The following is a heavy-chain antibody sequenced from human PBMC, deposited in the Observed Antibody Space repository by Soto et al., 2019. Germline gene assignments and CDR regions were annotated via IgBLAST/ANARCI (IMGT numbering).Heavy chain of an antibody. J-gene: IGHJ4*02. CDR3: ARGVTLVRGVIHTPYFDY. V-gene: IGHV4-34*01. D-gene: IGHD3-10*01. Sequence: SETLSLTCAVYGGSFSGYYWSWIRQPPGKGLEWIGEINHSGSTNYNPSLKSRVTISVDTSKNQFSVKLSSVTAADTAVYYCARGVTLVRGVIHTPYFDYWGQGALVTVSS. CDR1: GGSFSGYY. CDR2: INHSGST.